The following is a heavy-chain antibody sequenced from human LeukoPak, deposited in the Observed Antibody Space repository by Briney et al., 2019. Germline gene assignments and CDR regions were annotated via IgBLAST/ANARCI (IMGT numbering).Heavy chain of an antibody. CDR1: GFIFSSYA. CDR3: AKDRTATPDAFDI. CDR2: ISWNSGLI. D-gene: IGHD2-15*01. J-gene: IGHJ3*02. Sequence: GRSLRLSCAASGFIFSSYAMHWVRQAPGKGLEWVSGISWNSGLIGYADSVKGRFTISRDNTKNSLYLQMNSLRTEDTALYYCAKDRTATPDAFDIWGQGTMVTVSS. V-gene: IGHV3-9*01.